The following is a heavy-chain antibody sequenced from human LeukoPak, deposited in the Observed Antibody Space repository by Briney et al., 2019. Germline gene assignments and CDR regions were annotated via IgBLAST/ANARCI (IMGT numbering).Heavy chain of an antibody. CDR1: GYTFTSYD. V-gene: IGHV1-8*01. Sequence: ASVKVSCKASGYTFTSYDINWVRQATGQGLEWMGWMNPNSGNTGYAQKFQGRVTMTRNTSIRTAYMEMRSLRSEDTAVYYCARGRHHYYDSSGYYLWGRGTLVTVSS. J-gene: IGHJ2*01. CDR3: ARGRHHYYDSSGYYL. CDR2: MNPNSGNT. D-gene: IGHD3-22*01.